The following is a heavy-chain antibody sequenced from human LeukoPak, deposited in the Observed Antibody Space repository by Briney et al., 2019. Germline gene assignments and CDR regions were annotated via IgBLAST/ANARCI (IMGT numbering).Heavy chain of an antibody. CDR1: GFTFSTYT. CDR2: IGTSSSTI. V-gene: IGHV3-48*01. CDR3: ARFAAGGSYYYYMDV. J-gene: IGHJ6*03. Sequence: GGSLRLSCAASGFTFSTYTMNWVRQPPGKGLGWVSNIGTSSSTIYYADSVKGRFTISRDNAKNSLYLQMNSLRADDTAVYYCARFAAGGSYYYYMDVWGKGTTVTVSS. D-gene: IGHD6-25*01.